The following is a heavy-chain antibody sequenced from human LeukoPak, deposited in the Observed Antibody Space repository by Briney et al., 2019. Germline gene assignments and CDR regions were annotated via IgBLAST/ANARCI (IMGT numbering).Heavy chain of an antibody. CDR1: GFTFSSYA. Sequence: PGGSLRLSCAASGFTFSSYAMSWVRQAPRKGLEWVPAISGSGGSTYYADPVKGRFTISRDNSKNTLYLQMNSLRAEDTAVYYCANTGRITIFGVVPPCYFDYWGQGTLATVSS. CDR2: ISGSGGST. J-gene: IGHJ4*02. V-gene: IGHV3-23*01. D-gene: IGHD3-3*01. CDR3: ANTGRITIFGVVPPCYFDY.